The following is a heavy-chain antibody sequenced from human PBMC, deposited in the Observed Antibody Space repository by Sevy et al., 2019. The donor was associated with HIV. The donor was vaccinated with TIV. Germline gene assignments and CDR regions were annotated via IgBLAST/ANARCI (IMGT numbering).Heavy chain of an antibody. CDR3: ARDRGYYDSSGFYSRYYFDY. CDR2: ISYDGTKK. V-gene: IGHV3-30-3*01. D-gene: IGHD3-22*01. CDR1: GFTFSYYA. J-gene: IGHJ4*02. Sequence: GGSLRLSCAASGFTFSYYAMHWVRQAPGKGLEWVAVISYDGTKKQYAESVKGRFTISRDNSKNTMYLQMNGLRAEDTAVYYCARDRGYYDSSGFYSRYYFDYWGQGTLVTVSS.